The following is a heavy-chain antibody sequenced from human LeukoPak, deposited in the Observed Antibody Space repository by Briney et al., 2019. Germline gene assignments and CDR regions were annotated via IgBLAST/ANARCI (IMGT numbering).Heavy chain of an antibody. Sequence: SVKVSCKASGGTFSSYTISWVRQAPGQGLEWMGRIIPILGIANYAQKFQGRVTITADKSTSTAYMELSSLRSEDTAVYYCARFRETTIAPDAFDIWGQGTMVTVSS. CDR2: IIPILGIA. V-gene: IGHV1-69*02. J-gene: IGHJ3*02. CDR3: ARFRETTIAPDAFDI. CDR1: GGTFSSYT. D-gene: IGHD4-11*01.